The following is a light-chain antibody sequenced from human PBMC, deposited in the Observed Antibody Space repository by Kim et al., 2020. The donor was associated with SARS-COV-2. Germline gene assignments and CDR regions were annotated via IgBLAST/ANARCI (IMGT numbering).Light chain of an antibody. Sequence: SVSVGDRVTITCRASQGITDNLAWYQQKPGKAPKRLIYGTSRLQSGVPSRFSGSGFGTEFTLTITSLQPEDFATYYCLQHRTYPCTFGQGTKLEI. V-gene: IGKV1-17*01. CDR1: QGITDN. CDR2: GTS. J-gene: IGKJ2*02. CDR3: LQHRTYPCT.